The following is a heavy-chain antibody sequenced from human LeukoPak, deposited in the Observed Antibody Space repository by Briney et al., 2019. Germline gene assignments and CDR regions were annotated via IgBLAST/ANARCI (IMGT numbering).Heavy chain of an antibody. CDR3: ARGRYYDSSGYYYGPRRTYYFDY. CDR2: MNPNSGYT. J-gene: IGHJ4*02. CDR1: GYTFSNYD. Sequence: ASVKVSCKASGYTFSNYDFNWVRQATGQGLEWMAWMNPNSGYTGYAQKFQGRVTITRNTSISTAYMELSSLRSEDTAVYYCARGRYYDSSGYYYGPRRTYYFDYWGQGTLVTVSS. V-gene: IGHV1-8*03. D-gene: IGHD3-22*01.